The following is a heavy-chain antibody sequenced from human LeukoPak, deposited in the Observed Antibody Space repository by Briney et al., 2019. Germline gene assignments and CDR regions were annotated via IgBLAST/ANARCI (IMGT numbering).Heavy chain of an antibody. CDR1: GFTFSSYG. D-gene: IGHD5-12*01. Sequence: GGSLRLSCAASGFTFSSYGMNWVRQAPGKRLEWVSYISSSSDSIYYADSVKVRFTISRDNAENSLYLQMNSLRDEDTAVYYCARAMRSGYDYWGQGTLVTVSS. V-gene: IGHV3-48*02. CDR3: ARAMRSGYDY. J-gene: IGHJ4*02. CDR2: ISSSSDSI.